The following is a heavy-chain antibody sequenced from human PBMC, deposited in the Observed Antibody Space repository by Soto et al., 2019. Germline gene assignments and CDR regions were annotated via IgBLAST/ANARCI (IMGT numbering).Heavy chain of an antibody. Sequence: QVHLVESGGGVVQPGRSLRLSCAASGFTFSSYGMHWVRQAPGKGLEWVAVIWYDGTNENYGDSVKGRFTISRDTSKNTLYLQMNSLRAEDTAVDYCARDDYANARAFDIWGQGTMVTVSS. D-gene: IGHD4-17*01. V-gene: IGHV3-33*01. CDR2: IWYDGTNE. CDR1: GFTFSSYG. J-gene: IGHJ3*02. CDR3: ARDDYANARAFDI.